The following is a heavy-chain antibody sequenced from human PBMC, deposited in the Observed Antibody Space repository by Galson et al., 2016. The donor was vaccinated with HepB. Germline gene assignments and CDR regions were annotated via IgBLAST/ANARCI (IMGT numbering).Heavy chain of an antibody. J-gene: IGHJ4*02. V-gene: IGHV3-7*03. Sequence: SLRLSCAASGFTFSNYWMSWVRLAPGRGLEWVANIKEDGSEKYYVDSVKGRFIISRDNGKSALDLHMNSLRAEDAAVYYCAKGYGYFDSWGQGTLVTVSS. CDR1: GFTFSNYW. CDR2: IKEDGSEK. D-gene: IGHD4-17*01. CDR3: AKGYGYFDS.